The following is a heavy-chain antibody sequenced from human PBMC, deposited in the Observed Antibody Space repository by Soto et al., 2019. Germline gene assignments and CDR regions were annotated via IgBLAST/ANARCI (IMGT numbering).Heavy chain of an antibody. CDR3: ARQVGVVVNPRDCYYYGMDV. Sequence: PGESLKISCKGSGYSFTSYWIGWVRQMPGKGLEWMGIIYPGDSDTRYSPSFQGQVTISADKSISTAYLQWSSLKASDTAMYYYARQVGVVVNPRDCYYYGMDVWGQGTTVTVSS. D-gene: IGHD3-22*01. J-gene: IGHJ6*02. V-gene: IGHV5-51*01. CDR2: IYPGDSDT. CDR1: GYSFTSYW.